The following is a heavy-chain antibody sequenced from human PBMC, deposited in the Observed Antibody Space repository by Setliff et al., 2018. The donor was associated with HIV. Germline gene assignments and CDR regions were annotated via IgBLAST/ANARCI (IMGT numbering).Heavy chain of an antibody. D-gene: IGHD4-4*01. V-gene: IGHV3-23*01. J-gene: IGHJ4*02. Sequence: PGGSLRLSCAASGFTFSSYAMSWVRQAPGKGLEWVSAISGSGGNTYYADSVKGRFTISRDNSKNTLYLQMNSLRAEDTAMYYCAKTQTVITVYGPFDSWGQGTPVTVSS. CDR2: ISGSGGNT. CDR3: AKTQTVITVYGPFDS. CDR1: GFTFSSYA.